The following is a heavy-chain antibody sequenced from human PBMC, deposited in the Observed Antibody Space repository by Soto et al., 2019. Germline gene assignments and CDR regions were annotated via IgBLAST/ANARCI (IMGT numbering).Heavy chain of an antibody. Sequence: PSETLSLTXAVSGDSISSGGYSWSWVRQPPGKGLEWIGYMYPGGSTSYNPSLKSRVTISVDRSKNQFSLKLSSVTAADTAVYYRARGPILRYYHNSGFDYWGQGTLVTVSS. CDR3: ARGPILRYYHNSGFDY. CDR1: GDSISSGGYS. CDR2: MYPGGST. J-gene: IGHJ4*02. V-gene: IGHV4-30-2*01. D-gene: IGHD3-22*01.